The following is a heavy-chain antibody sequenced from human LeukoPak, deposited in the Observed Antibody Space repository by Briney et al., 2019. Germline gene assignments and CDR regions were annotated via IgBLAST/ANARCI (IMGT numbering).Heavy chain of an antibody. D-gene: IGHD3-10*01. CDR2: IRSSSSTT. J-gene: IGHJ4*02. Sequence: GGSLRLSCAASGFTFSSYGMHWVRQAPGKGLEWVSYIRSSSSTTYYADSVKGRFTISRDNAKNSLFLQMNSLRDEDTAVYYCAREDGSGSYLPYWGQGTLVTVSS. CDR1: GFTFSSYG. V-gene: IGHV3-48*02. CDR3: AREDGSGSYLPY.